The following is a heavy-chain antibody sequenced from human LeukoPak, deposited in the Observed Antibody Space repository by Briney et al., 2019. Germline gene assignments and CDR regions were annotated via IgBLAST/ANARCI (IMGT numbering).Heavy chain of an antibody. CDR1: GVSINNGAYY. Sequence: PSQTLSFTCTVSGVSINNGAYYWSWIRQHPGKGLEWIGYIYYSGSTYYNPSLKSRVTISVDTSKNQFSLNLSSVTAADTAVYYCARKGATTYYFESRGQETLVTVSS. V-gene: IGHV4-31*03. CDR3: ARKGATTYYFES. D-gene: IGHD5-24*01. J-gene: IGHJ4*02. CDR2: IYYSGST.